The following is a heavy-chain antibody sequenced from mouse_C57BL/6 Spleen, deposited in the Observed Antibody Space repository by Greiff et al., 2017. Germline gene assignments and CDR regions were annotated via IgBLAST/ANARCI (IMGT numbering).Heavy chain of an antibody. CDR3: AGGPSGDGAMDY. Sequence: EVQLQESGPGLVKPSQSLSLTCSVTGYSITSGYYWNWIRQFPGNKLEWMGYISYDGSNNYNPSLKNRISITRDTSKNQFFLKLNSLNTEDTATYSCAGGPSGDGAMDYWGQGTSVTVSS. V-gene: IGHV3-6*01. CDR2: ISYDGSN. CDR1: GYSITSGYY. J-gene: IGHJ4*01. D-gene: IGHD3-3*01.